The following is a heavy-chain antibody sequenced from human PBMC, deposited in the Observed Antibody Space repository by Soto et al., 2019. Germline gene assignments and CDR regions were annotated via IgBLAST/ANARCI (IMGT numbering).Heavy chain of an antibody. Sequence: QVQLQESGPGLVKPSETLSLTCPVSGDSISSYYWSWIRQSAGKGLEWIGRIYTSGSTNYNPFLNSRVTMSVDTSKNQFSQKRSAGAAADAAVYYWGRDWRAGRSGDLFDPWGQGTLVTVSS. J-gene: IGHJ5*02. CDR1: GDSISSYY. CDR3: GRDWRAGRSGDLFDP. V-gene: IGHV4-4*07. CDR2: IYTSGST. D-gene: IGHD3-3*01.